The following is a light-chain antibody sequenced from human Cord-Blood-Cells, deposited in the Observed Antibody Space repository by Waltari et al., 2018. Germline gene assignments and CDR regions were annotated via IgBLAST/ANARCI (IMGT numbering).Light chain of an antibody. J-gene: IGLJ3*02. Sequence: QSALTQPASVSGSPGQSITISCTGPSSDVGSHNLVSWYQQHPGKAPKLMIYEGSKRPSGVSNRFSGSKSGNTASLTISGLQAEDEADYYCCSYAGSWVFGGGTKLTVL. CDR1: SSDVGSHNL. CDR2: EGS. V-gene: IGLV2-23*01. CDR3: CSYAGSWV.